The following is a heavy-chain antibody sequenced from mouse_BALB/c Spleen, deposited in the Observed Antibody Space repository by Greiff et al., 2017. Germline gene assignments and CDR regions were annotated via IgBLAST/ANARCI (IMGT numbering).Heavy chain of an antibody. CDR3: ARSYFPHYYGSSYVYWYFDV. Sequence: QVTLKVSGPGILQPSQTLSLTCSFSGFSLSTSGMGVSWIRQPSGKGLEWLAHIYWDDDKRYNPSLKSRLTISKDTSRNQVFLKITSVDTADTATYYCARSYFPHYYGSSYVYWYFDVWGAGTTVTVSS. D-gene: IGHD1-1*01. CDR2: IYWDDDK. J-gene: IGHJ1*01. V-gene: IGHV8-12*01. CDR1: GFSLSTSGMG.